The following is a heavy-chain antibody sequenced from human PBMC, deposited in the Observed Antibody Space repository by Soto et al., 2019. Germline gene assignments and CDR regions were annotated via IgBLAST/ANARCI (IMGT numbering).Heavy chain of an antibody. CDR1: GGTFSSYA. Sequence: SVKVSCKASGGTFSSYAISWVRQAPGQGLEWMGGIIPIFGTAKYAQKFQGRVTITADESTSTAYMELSSLRSEDAAVYYCARGGSVAATDYYYYYGMDVWGQGTTVTVSS. J-gene: IGHJ6*02. CDR3: ARGGSVAATDYYYYYGMDV. V-gene: IGHV1-69*13. CDR2: IIPIFGTA. D-gene: IGHD6-13*01.